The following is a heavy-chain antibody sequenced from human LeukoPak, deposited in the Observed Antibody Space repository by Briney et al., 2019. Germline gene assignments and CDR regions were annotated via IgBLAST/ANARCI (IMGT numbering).Heavy chain of an antibody. Sequence: GGSLRLSCAASGFTFSSYGMHWVRQAPGKGLEWVAVISYDGSNKYYADSVKGRFTISRDNSKNTLYLQMNSLRAEDTAVYYCAKDEGYSYGSYYYYYYMDVWGKGTTVTVSS. CDR3: AKDEGYSYGSYYYYYYMDV. CDR1: GFTFSSYG. V-gene: IGHV3-30*18. D-gene: IGHD5-18*01. CDR2: ISYDGSNK. J-gene: IGHJ6*03.